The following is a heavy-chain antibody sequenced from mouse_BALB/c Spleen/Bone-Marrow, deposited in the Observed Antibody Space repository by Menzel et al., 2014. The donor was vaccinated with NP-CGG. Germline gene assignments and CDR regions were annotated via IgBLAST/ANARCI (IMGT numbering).Heavy chain of an antibody. D-gene: IGHD4-1*01. CDR3: TRGGNWDDFDY. V-gene: IGHV5-17*02. CDR2: ISSGSSTI. J-gene: IGHJ2*01. CDR1: GFTFSSFG. Sequence: EVQVVESGGGLVQPGGSRKLSCAASGFTFSSFGMHWVRQAPEKGLEWVAYISSGSSTIFYADTVKGRFTVSRDNPKNTLFLQMTSLRSKDTAMYYCTRGGNWDDFDYWGQGTTLTVSS.